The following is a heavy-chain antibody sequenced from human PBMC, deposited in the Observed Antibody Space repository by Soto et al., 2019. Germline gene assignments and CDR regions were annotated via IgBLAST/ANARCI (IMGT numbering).Heavy chain of an antibody. CDR2: ISHTGRT. CDR1: TGSMRTYY. Sequence: SESLSLTCSVSTGSMRTYYWTWIRQSPGKGLEWIGQISHTGRTKYNPSLESRVTISVDTSRKQFSLKLTSVTAADTALYYCARDDTTGLFDFWGQGTLVTVSS. CDR3: ARDDTTGLFDF. V-gene: IGHV4-59*01. D-gene: IGHD4-17*01. J-gene: IGHJ4*02.